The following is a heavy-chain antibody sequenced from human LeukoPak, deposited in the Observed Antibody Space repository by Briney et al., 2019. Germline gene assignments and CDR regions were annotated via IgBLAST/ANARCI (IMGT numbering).Heavy chain of an antibody. CDR3: ARSEGGLDY. CDR2: ISSSSSYI. J-gene: IGHJ4*02. Sequence: GGSLRLSCAASGFTFSSYSMNWVRQAPGEGLEWVSSISSSSSYIYYTDSVKGRFTISRDNAKNSLYLQMNSLRAEDTAVYYCARSEGGLDYWGQGTLVTVSS. V-gene: IGHV3-21*01. CDR1: GFTFSSYS.